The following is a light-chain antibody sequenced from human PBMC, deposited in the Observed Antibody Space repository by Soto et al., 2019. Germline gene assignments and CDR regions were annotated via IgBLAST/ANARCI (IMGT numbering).Light chain of an antibody. CDR2: AAS. CDR1: QSVTSRY. CDR3: QQSSSSPIT. V-gene: IGKV3-20*01. Sequence: EIGLTQSPVTLCLSTGGRGTLSWRASQSVTSRYLAWYQQKTGQAPRLVMYAASSRATGIPDRFSGSGYGTDFTLTISRLEAEDFAVYYCQQSSSSPITFGQGTRLEI. J-gene: IGKJ5*01.